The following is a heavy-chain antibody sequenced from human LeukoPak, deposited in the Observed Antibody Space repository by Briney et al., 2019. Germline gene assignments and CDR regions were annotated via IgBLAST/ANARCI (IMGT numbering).Heavy chain of an antibody. V-gene: IGHV4-39*01. CDR1: GGSISSSSYY. Sequence: SETLSLTCTVSGGSISSSSYYWGWIRQPPGKGLEWIGSIYYSGSTYYNPSLKSRVTISVDTSKNQFSLKLSSVTAADTAVYYCARGGRIPRLQYFDYWGQGTLVTVSS. CDR3: ARGGRIPRLQYFDY. D-gene: IGHD5-18*01. CDR2: IYYSGST. J-gene: IGHJ4*02.